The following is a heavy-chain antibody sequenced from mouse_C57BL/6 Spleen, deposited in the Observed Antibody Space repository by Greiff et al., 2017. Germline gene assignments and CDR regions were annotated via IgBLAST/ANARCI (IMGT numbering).Heavy chain of an antibody. V-gene: IGHV5-9-1*02. CDR2: ISSGGDYI. CDR1: GFTFSSYA. D-gene: IGHD2-2*01. Sequence: EVKLVESGEGLVKPGGSLKLSCAASGFTFSSYAMSWVRQTPEKRLAWVAYISSGGDYIYYADPVKGRFTISRDNARNTLYLQMSRLKSEDTAMYYCTRDQGYGYEDWYFDVWGTGTTVTVSS. J-gene: IGHJ1*03. CDR3: TRDQGYGYEDWYFDV.